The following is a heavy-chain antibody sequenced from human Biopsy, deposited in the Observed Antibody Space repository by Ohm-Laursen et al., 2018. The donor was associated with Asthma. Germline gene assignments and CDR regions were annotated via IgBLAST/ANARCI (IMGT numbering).Heavy chain of an antibody. CDR3: AGTYYDFLTGQVNDGFAI. CDR1: GYTFISYA. J-gene: IGHJ3*02. Sequence: ASVKVSCKASGYTFISYAIHWVRQAPGQRLEWMGWINAGNGNTKYSQKFQGRVTITRDTSASTAYMELSSLRSEDTAVYYCAGTYYDFLTGQVNDGFAIWGQGTVVTVSS. V-gene: IGHV1-3*01. D-gene: IGHD3-9*01. CDR2: INAGNGNT.